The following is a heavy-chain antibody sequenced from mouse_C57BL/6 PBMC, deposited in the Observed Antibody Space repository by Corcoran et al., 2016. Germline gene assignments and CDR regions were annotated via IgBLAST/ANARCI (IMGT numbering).Heavy chain of an antibody. Sequence: QVQLQQSGAELVKPGASVKISCKASGYAFSSYWMNWVKQRPGKGLEWIGQIYPGDGDTNYNGKFKGKAKLTADKSSSTAYMQLSSLTSEDSAVYFCARREIDYPFDYWGQGTTLTVSS. V-gene: IGHV1-80*01. CDR3: ARREIDYPFDY. D-gene: IGHD2-13*01. CDR2: IYPGDGDT. CDR1: GYAFSSYW. J-gene: IGHJ2*01.